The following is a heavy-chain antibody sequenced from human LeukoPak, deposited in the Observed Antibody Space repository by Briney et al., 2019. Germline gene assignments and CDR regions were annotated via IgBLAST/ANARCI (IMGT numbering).Heavy chain of an antibody. D-gene: IGHD6-6*01. CDR1: GFTFSSYA. V-gene: IGHV3-30-3*01. J-gene: IGHJ3*02. Sequence: GRSLRLSCAASGFTFSSYAMHWVRQAPGKGLEWVAVISYDGSNKYYADSVKGRFTISRDNSKNTLYLQMNSLRAEDTAVYYCARERAARPVWDAFDIWGQGTMVTVSS. CDR3: ARERAARPVWDAFDI. CDR2: ISYDGSNK.